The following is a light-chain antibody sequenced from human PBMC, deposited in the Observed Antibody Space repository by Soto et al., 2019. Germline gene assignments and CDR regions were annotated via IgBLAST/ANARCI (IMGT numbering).Light chain of an antibody. Sequence: QSALTQPASVSGSPGQSITISCTGTSSDVGGFNYVSWYQQHPGTAPKLLIYDVTNRPSGVSYRFSGSKSGTTASLTISGLQAEDEADYYCHSYTSSSTYVFGTGTKLTVL. CDR3: HSYTSSSTYV. CDR2: DVT. V-gene: IGLV2-14*03. CDR1: SSDVGGFNY. J-gene: IGLJ1*01.